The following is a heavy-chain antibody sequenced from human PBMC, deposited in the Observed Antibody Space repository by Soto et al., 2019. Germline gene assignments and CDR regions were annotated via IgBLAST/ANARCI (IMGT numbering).Heavy chain of an antibody. D-gene: IGHD3-10*01. J-gene: IGHJ4*02. CDR2: ISYDGSDK. CDR1: GFTFSSYA. CDR3: VTAVRTRLDN. Sequence: GGSLRLSCAASGFTFSSYAMHWVRQAPGKGLEWVAVISYDGSDKYYADSVKGRFTISRGNSKNTLYLQMNGLRLDDTAVYYCVTAVRTRLDNWGPGTLVTVSS. V-gene: IGHV3-30-3*01.